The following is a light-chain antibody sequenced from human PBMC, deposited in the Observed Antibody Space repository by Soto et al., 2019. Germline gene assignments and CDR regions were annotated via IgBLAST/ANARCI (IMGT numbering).Light chain of an antibody. CDR3: QKYNSAPLT. CDR1: QGISTY. J-gene: IGKJ4*01. CDR2: SAS. Sequence: DIQMTQSPSSLSASVGDRVTITCRASQGISTYLAWYQQKPGKVPKVLIYSASTLQSGVPSRFRGSGSGTDFTLTISSLQPEDVATYYCQKYNSAPLTFGGGTKVDI. V-gene: IGKV1-27*01.